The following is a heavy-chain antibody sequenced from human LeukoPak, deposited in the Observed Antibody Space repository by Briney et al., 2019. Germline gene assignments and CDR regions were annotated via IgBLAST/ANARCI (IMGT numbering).Heavy chain of an antibody. CDR2: INHSGST. CDR1: GGSFSGYY. D-gene: IGHD3-3*01. CDR3: ARGRDYDFWSGYSDKNWFDP. Sequence: SETLSLTCAVYGGSFSGYYWSWIRQPPGKGLEWIGEINHSGSTNYNPSLKSRVTISVDTSKNQFSLKLSSVTAADTAVYYCARGRDYDFWSGYSDKNWFDPWGQGTLVTVSS. J-gene: IGHJ5*02. V-gene: IGHV4-34*01.